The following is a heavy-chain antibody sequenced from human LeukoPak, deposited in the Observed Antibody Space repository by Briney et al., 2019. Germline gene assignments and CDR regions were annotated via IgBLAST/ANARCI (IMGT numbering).Heavy chain of an antibody. D-gene: IGHD7-27*01. CDR2: MNPNSGNT. CDR3: ARSPLNWGGGGYYYYYMDV. J-gene: IGHJ6*03. V-gene: IGHV1-8*01. CDR1: GYTFTSYD. Sequence: EASVKASCKASGYTFTSYDINWVRQATGQGLEWMGWMNPNSGNTGYAQKFQGRVTMTRNTSISTAYMELRSLRADDTAVYYCARSPLNWGGGGYYYYYMDVWGKGTTVTVSS.